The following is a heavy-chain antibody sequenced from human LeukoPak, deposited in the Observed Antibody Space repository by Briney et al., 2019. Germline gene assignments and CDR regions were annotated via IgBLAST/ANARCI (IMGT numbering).Heavy chain of an antibody. CDR1: GFTFSSYE. CDR3: ARLRSLDCSGVSCYTGYMDV. Sequence: GGSLRLSCAVSGFTFSSYEMNWVRQAPGKGLEWVSYISSSGSTIYYADSVKGRFTISRDNAKNSLYLKMNSLRAEDTAVYYCARLRSLDCSGVSCYTGYMDVWGKGTTVTVSS. V-gene: IGHV3-48*03. CDR2: ISSSGSTI. D-gene: IGHD2-15*01. J-gene: IGHJ6*03.